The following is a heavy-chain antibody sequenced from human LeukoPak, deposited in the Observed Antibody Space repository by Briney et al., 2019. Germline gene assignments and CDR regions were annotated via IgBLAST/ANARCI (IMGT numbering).Heavy chain of an antibody. D-gene: IGHD2-2*01. Sequence: GASVKVSCKASGYTFTSYGISWVRQAPGQGLEWMGWISAYNGNTNYAQKLQGRVTMTTDTSTSTAYMELRSLRSDDTAVYYRARDRYCSSTSCPPGSWFDPWGQGTLVTVSS. CDR1: GYTFTSYG. V-gene: IGHV1-18*04. J-gene: IGHJ5*02. CDR2: ISAYNGNT. CDR3: ARDRYCSSTSCPPGSWFDP.